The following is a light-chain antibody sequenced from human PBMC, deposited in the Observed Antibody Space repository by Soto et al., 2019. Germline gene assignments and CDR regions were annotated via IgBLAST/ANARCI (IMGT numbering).Light chain of an antibody. CDR3: QQHSNSPCT. V-gene: IGKV3D-20*02. CDR1: QSVTSNY. Sequence: EIVLTQSPATLSLSPGESAALSCTAGQSVTSNYLVWYRQKPGPAPRLLLYTISSSNAGIPDRFNGSGSGTDVTLTITSLQPEDSAVYYCQQHSNSPCTFGQGTRVEV. CDR2: TIS. J-gene: IGKJ1*01.